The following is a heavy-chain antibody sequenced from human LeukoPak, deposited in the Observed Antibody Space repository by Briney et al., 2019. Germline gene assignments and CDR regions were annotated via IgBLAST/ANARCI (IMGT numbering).Heavy chain of an antibody. Sequence: GGSLRLSCAASGFTFSSYGMHWVRQAPGKGLEWVAVISYYAGSVKGRFTISRDNSKNTLYLQMNSLRAEDTAVYYCALRGGEFDYWGQGTLVTVSS. V-gene: IGHV3-30*03. CDR1: GFTFSSYG. D-gene: IGHD3-16*01. CDR2: IS. J-gene: IGHJ4*02. CDR3: ALRGGEFDY.